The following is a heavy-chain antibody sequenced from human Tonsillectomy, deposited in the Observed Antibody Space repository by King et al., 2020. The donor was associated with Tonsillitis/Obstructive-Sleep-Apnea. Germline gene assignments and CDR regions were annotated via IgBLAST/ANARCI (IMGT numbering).Heavy chain of an antibody. CDR2: IYPGDSDT. CDR1: GYSFTSYW. Sequence: QLVQSGAEVKKPGESLKISCKGSGYSFTSYWIGWVRQMPGKGLEWMGIIYPGDSDTRYSPSFQGQGTISADKSISTAYLQWSSLKASDTAMYYCARQARAHLGELSHAFDIWGQGTMVTVSS. J-gene: IGHJ3*02. CDR3: ARQARAHLGELSHAFDI. D-gene: IGHD3-16*02. V-gene: IGHV5-51*01.